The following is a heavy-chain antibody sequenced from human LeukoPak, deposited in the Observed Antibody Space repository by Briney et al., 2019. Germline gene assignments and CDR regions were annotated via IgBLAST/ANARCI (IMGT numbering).Heavy chain of an antibody. J-gene: IGHJ4*02. V-gene: IGHV3-74*01. CDR1: GFSFSSYR. CDR2: INSDGSST. CDR3: ARDRGYGYLFDY. D-gene: IGHD5-18*01. Sequence: GGSLRLSCAASGFSFSSYRMHWGRQAPGKGLVWVSRINSDGSSTSYADSVKGRFTISRDNAKNTLYLQMNSLRAEDTAVYYCARDRGYGYLFDYWGQGTLVTVSS.